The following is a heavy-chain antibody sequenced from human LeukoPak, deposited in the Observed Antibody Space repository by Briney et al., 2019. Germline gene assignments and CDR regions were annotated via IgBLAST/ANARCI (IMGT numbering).Heavy chain of an antibody. CDR1: GFTLGDYA. Sequence: GGSLRLSCTASGFTLGDYAMSWFRQAPGKGLEWVGFIRSKAYGGTTEYAASVKGRFTISRDDSKNTLYLQMNSLKTEDTAVYYCTTDTSNFDYWGQGTLVTVSS. J-gene: IGHJ4*02. V-gene: IGHV3-49*03. CDR3: TTDTSNFDY. CDR2: IRSKAYGGTT.